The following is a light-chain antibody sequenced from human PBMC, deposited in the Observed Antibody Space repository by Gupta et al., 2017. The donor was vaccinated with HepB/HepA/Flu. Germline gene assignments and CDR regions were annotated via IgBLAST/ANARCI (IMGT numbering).Light chain of an antibody. J-gene: IGKJ4*01. V-gene: IGKV1-39*01. CDR1: QTISNS. CDR3: QQSYTSPLS. Sequence: DIQMTQSPSSLSGSIGDRVTITCRASQTISNSLNWYQHQPGKAPKPLIYAASTLQSGVPSRFSGSGSGIDFTLTVSSLQPEDVATYYCQQSYTSPLSFGGGTKVEIK. CDR2: AAS.